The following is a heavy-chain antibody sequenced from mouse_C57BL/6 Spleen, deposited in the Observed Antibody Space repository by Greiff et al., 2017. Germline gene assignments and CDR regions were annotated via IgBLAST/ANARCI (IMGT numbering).Heavy chain of an antibody. CDR3: ARYYDYDGYYFDY. Sequence: EVQVVESGGGLVKPGGSLKLSCAASGFTFSDYGMHWVRQAPEKGLEWVAYISSGSSTIYYADTVKGRFTISRDNAKNTLFLQMTSLRSEDTAMYYCARYYDYDGYYFDYWGQGTTLTVSS. D-gene: IGHD2-4*01. CDR2: ISSGSSTI. CDR1: GFTFSDYG. V-gene: IGHV5-17*01. J-gene: IGHJ2*01.